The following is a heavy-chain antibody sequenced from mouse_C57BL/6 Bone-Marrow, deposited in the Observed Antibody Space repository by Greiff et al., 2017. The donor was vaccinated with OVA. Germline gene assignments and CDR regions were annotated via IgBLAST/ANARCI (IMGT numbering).Heavy chain of an antibody. D-gene: IGHD1-1*01. J-gene: IGHJ1*03. Sequence: VKLMESGPGLVQPSQSLSITCTVSGFSLTSYGVHWVRQSPGKGLEWLGVIWSGGSTDYNAAFISRLSISKDNSKSQVFFKMNSLQADDTAIYYCARTHYYGSSYEYFDVWGTGTTVTVSS. CDR2: IWSGGST. CDR1: GFSLTSYG. V-gene: IGHV2-2*01. CDR3: ARTHYYGSSYEYFDV.